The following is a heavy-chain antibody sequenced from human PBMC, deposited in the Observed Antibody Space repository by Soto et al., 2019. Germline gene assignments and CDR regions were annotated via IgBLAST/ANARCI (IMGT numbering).Heavy chain of an antibody. Sequence: QVQLVQSGAEVKKPGSSVKVSCKASGGTFSSYAISWVRQAPGQGLEWMGGIIPIFGTANYAQKFQGRVXIXAXXSTSTAYMELSSLRSEDTAVYYCAREGAAAGTFQHWGQGTLVTVSS. D-gene: IGHD6-13*01. CDR1: GGTFSSYA. CDR3: AREGAAAGTFQH. J-gene: IGHJ1*01. CDR2: IIPIFGTA. V-gene: IGHV1-69*12.